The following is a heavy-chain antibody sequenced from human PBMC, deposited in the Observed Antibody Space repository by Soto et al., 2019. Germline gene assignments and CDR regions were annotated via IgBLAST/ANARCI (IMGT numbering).Heavy chain of an antibody. D-gene: IGHD1-1*01. V-gene: IGHV3-15*01. CDR2: IKSKTDGGAI. Sequence: EVQLVESGGGLVQAGESLRLSCAASRFTFTNAWMSWVRQAPGKGLEWVGRIKSKTDGGAISYAAPVKGRFTISRDESRHTLYLQMNSLKIEDTAVYYCGDLDGSYCGMDVWGQGTTVTVSS. J-gene: IGHJ6*02. CDR3: GDLDGSYCGMDV. CDR1: RFTFTNAW.